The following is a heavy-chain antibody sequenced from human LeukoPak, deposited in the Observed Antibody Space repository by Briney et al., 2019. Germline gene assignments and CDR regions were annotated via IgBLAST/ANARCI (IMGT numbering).Heavy chain of an antibody. CDR2: INPKSGGT. CDR1: GYTFTCYY. D-gene: IGHD3-3*01. CDR3: ARGPYYDFWSGYLGSDNWFDP. Sequence: ASVKVSCKASGYTFTCYYMHWVRQAPGQGGEWRGWINPKSGGTNYAQKFQGRVTMTRDTSISTAYMALSRLRSDDTAVYYCARGPYYDFWSGYLGSDNWFDPWGQGTLVTVSS. J-gene: IGHJ5*02. V-gene: IGHV1-2*02.